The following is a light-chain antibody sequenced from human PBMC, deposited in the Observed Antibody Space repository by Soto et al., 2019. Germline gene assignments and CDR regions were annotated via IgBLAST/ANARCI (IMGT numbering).Light chain of an antibody. V-gene: IGKV1-5*03. CDR1: QSISSW. Sequence: DIQMTQSASTLSASFGDSVTITCRASQSISSWLAWYQQKPGKAPKLLIYKASSLESGVPSRFSGSGSGTHFTLTISSLQPEDIANYFCQQCYSALTFGGGTKVDIK. CDR2: KAS. CDR3: QQCYSALT. J-gene: IGKJ4*01.